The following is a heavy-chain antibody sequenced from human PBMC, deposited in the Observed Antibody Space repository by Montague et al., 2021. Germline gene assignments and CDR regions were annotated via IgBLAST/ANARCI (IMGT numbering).Heavy chain of an antibody. Sequence: SETLSLTCTASGASINSSPYYWGWIRQPPGKGLEWIGGIYYSANTYYNPSLKSRLSISVDTTKNQFSLRLKSVTAADTAVYHCARVDCDGDCYTFDPWGQGTLVTVSS. J-gene: IGHJ5*02. CDR3: ARVDCDGDCYTFDP. V-gene: IGHV4-39*01. CDR2: IYYSANT. D-gene: IGHD2-21*02. CDR1: GASINSSPYY.